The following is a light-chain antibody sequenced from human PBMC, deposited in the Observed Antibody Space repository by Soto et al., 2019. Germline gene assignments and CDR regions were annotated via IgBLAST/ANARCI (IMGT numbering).Light chain of an antibody. J-gene: IGKJ1*01. Sequence: VVMTQSLATLSVSTGERGTLSCRASQSVSTNLAWYQQKPGQAPRLLIYGASTRATGISARLSGSGSGTEFTLTISSLQSEDSALYYCLQYDNWPPWPFGQGTKVAIK. CDR1: QSVSTN. V-gene: IGKV3-15*01. CDR3: LQYDNWPPWP. CDR2: GAS.